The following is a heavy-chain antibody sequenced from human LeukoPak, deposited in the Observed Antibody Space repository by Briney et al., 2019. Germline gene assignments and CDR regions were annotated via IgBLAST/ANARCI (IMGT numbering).Heavy chain of an antibody. J-gene: IGHJ2*01. CDR2: ISYDGSNK. D-gene: IGHD1-26*01. CDR3: AKDPLLSGSYPGWYFDL. CDR1: GFTFSSYG. Sequence: GGSLRLSCAASGFTFSSYGMHWVRQAPGKGLEWVAVISYDGSNKYYADSVKGRFTISRDNSKNTLYLQMNSLRAEDTAVYYCAKDPLLSGSYPGWYFDLWGRGTLVTVSS. V-gene: IGHV3-30*18.